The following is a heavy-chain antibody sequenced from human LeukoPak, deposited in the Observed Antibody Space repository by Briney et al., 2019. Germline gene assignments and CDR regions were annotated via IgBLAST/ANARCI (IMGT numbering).Heavy chain of an antibody. CDR2: IHHSAGT. Sequence: SETLSLTCTVSGYSISSAYYWSWIRQPPGKGLEWIGEIHHSAGTNYNPSLKSRVSISIDTSKNQFSLKLSSVTAADTAIYYCARHPGGDYYDTSGYYLDYWGHGDLVTVPS. CDR3: ARHPGGDYYDTSGYYLDY. CDR1: GYSISSAYY. J-gene: IGHJ4*01. D-gene: IGHD3-22*01. V-gene: IGHV4-38-2*02.